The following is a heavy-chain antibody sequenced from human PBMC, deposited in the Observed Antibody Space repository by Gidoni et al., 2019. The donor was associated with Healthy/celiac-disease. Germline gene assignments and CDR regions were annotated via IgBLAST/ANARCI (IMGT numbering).Heavy chain of an antibody. D-gene: IGHD3-16*01. Sequence: EVQLLESGGGLVQPGGSLRLSCAASGFTFSSYPMSWVRQAPGKGRGWVSAISGSGGSTYYADSVKGRFTISRDNSKNTLYLQMNSLRAEDTAVYYCAKDEGLWGTTGFDPWGQGTLVTVSS. J-gene: IGHJ5*02. CDR3: AKDEGLWGTTGFDP. CDR1: GFTFSSYP. V-gene: IGHV3-23*01. CDR2: ISGSGGST.